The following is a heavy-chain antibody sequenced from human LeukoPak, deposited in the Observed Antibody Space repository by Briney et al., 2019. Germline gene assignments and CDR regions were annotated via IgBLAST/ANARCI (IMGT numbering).Heavy chain of an antibody. CDR1: GFTFSSFW. Sequence: GGSLRLSCSASGFTFSSFWMSWVRQAPGKGLEWVAKIKQDGSEKYYVDSVKGRFTISRDNAKNSLYLHMNSLKDEDTAVYYCARGALDFDYWGQGTLVTVSS. V-gene: IGHV3-7*02. CDR2: IKQDGSEK. D-gene: IGHD1-26*01. CDR3: ARGALDFDY. J-gene: IGHJ4*02.